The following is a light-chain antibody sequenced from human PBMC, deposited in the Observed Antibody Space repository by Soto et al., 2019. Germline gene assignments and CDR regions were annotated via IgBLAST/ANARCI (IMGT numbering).Light chain of an antibody. CDR2: AAS. CDR1: QTINNN. CDR3: QQYGSSPPT. V-gene: IGKV3-20*01. Sequence: VMTQAPATLSVSPGERATLSCRASQTINNNVAWYQLKDGQAPRLLISAASSRATGIPDRFSGSGSETDFTLTISRLEPEDFAVYFCQQYGSSPPTFGQGTKVDIK. J-gene: IGKJ1*01.